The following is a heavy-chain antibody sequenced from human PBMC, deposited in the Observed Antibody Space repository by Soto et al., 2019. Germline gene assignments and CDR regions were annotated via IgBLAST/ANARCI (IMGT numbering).Heavy chain of an antibody. Sequence: QVQLVQSGAEEKKPGASVKVSCKASGYTFTAYAMHWVRQAPGQGLEWMGWINAGNGNTKYSQKFQGRVTITRDTSASTAYMELSRLRSEDTAVYYCARAVAVPAAFDYWGQGTLVTVSS. CDR3: ARAVAVPAAFDY. CDR2: INAGNGNT. D-gene: IGHD6-19*01. J-gene: IGHJ4*02. V-gene: IGHV1-3*05. CDR1: GYTFTAYA.